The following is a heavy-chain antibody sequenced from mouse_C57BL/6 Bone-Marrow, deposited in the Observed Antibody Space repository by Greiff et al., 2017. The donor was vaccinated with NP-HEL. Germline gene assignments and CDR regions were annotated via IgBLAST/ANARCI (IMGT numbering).Heavy chain of an antibody. V-gene: IGHV1-80*01. CDR3: ARWRWLLPWYFDV. J-gene: IGHJ1*03. D-gene: IGHD2-3*01. CDR1: GYAFSSYW. CDR2: IYPGDGDT. Sequence: QVHVKQSGAELVKPGASVKISCKASGYAFSSYWMNWVKQRPGKGLEWIGQIYPGDGDTNYNGKFKGKATLTADKSSSTAYMQLSSLTSEDSAVYFCARWRWLLPWYFDVWGTGTTVTVSS.